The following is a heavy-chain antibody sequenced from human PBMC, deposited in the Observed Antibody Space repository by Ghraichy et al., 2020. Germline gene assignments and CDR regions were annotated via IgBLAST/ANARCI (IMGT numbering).Heavy chain of an antibody. J-gene: IGHJ4*02. Sequence: GEALNISCAASGFAFSAYWMSWVRQAPGKGLEWVANIKEDVSEKHYVDSVKGRITISRDNAKNSLFLQMNSLRAEDTAIYYCATERLGTTAAFDYWGQGILVTVFS. CDR1: GFAFSAYW. V-gene: IGHV3-7*03. CDR2: IKEDVSEK. CDR3: ATERLGTTAAFDY. D-gene: IGHD1-1*01.